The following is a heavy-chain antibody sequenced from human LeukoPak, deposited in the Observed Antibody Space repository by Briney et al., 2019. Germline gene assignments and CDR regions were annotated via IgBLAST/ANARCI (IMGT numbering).Heavy chain of an antibody. CDR1: VYTFTNHG. Sequence: ASVTVSCKTSVYTFTNHGISWVRQAPGRGREWMGWISDYNGKRNYAKKLQGSVIMTTDTSTSTAYRELRSLRFDDTAVYYCARDNESGGSCCYNWFDPWGRGTLVTVSS. CDR2: ISDYNGKR. CDR3: ARDNESGGSCCYNWFDP. V-gene: IGHV1-18*01. D-gene: IGHD2-15*01. J-gene: IGHJ5*02.